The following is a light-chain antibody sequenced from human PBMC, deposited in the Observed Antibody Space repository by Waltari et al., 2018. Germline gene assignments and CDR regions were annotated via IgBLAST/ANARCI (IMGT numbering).Light chain of an antibody. Sequence: SYVLPQPPSVAPAPGETARVTWGGDNIERKSRHRYQQKTGQAPVLVISYDSDRPSGIPERFSGSNSGDTATLTISRVEAGDEADYYCQVWDANTDPGVFGTGTEVTVL. J-gene: IGLJ1*01. CDR1: NIERKS. CDR2: YDS. CDR3: QVWDANTDPGV. V-gene: IGLV3-21*01.